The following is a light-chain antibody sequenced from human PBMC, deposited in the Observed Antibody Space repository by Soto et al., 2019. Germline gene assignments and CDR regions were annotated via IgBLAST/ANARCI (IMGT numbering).Light chain of an antibody. V-gene: IGKV1-39*01. J-gene: IGKJ1*01. CDR2: TAA. CDR1: QSISSN. Sequence: DIQMTQSPSSLSASVGDRVTITCRASQSISSNLNWYQQKPGKATKLLIYTAASLQSGVPSRFSGSGSGTDFTLTIASLQLEDFATYYCQQSNSLPPTFGQGTKVEIK. CDR3: QQSNSLPPT.